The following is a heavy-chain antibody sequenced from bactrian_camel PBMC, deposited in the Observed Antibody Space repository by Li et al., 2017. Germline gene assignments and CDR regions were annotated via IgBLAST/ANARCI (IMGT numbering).Heavy chain of an antibody. CDR2: ITSGGTIP. V-gene: IGHV3S40*01. J-gene: IGHJ7*01. CDR1: ESTFSAYY. Sequence: VQLVESGGGLVQPGGSLRLSCAASESTFSAYYMTWVRQAPGKGLEWVSRITSGGTIPEYADSVKGRFTISRDNARNTLYQRLNSLKTEDTAVYYCTTNQELDSGGYVAADEMVYGMDYWGKGTQVTVS. D-gene: IGHD2*01.